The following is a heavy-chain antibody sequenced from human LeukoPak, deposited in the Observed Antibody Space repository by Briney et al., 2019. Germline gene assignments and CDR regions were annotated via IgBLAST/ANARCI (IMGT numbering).Heavy chain of an antibody. CDR3: ARSKGYYYGSGSYYNGYYFDY. J-gene: IGHJ4*02. D-gene: IGHD3-10*01. Sequence: PGGSLRLSCAASGFTFSSYEMNWVRQAPGKGLEWVSYISSSGSTMYYADSVKGRFTISRDNAKNSLSLQMNSLRAEDTAVYYCARSKGYYYGSGSYYNGYYFDYWGQGTLVTVSS. CDR2: ISSSGSTM. V-gene: IGHV3-48*03. CDR1: GFTFSSYE.